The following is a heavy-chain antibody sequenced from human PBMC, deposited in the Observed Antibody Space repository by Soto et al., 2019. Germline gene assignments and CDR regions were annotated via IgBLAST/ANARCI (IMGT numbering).Heavy chain of an antibody. CDR1: GYTFTSYD. CDR3: ARGSSYNWNLPPHY. D-gene: IGHD1-20*01. CDR2: MNPNSGNT. Sequence: ASVKVSCKASGYTFTSYDINWVRQATGQGLEWMGWMNPNSGNTGYAQKFQGRVTMTRNTSISTAYMELSSLRSEDTAVYYCARGSSYNWNLPPHYRGQGTLVTVSS. J-gene: IGHJ4*02. V-gene: IGHV1-8*01.